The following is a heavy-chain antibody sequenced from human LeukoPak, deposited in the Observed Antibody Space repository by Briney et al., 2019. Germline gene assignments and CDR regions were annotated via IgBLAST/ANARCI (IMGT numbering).Heavy chain of an antibody. CDR1: GYSVRSGYY. CDR3: ARVYSMVRQYFDY. D-gene: IGHD3-10*01. J-gene: IGHJ4*02. V-gene: IGHV4-38-2*02. Sequence: SETLSLTCTVSGYSVRSGYYWGWVRQSPGQGLERIATIYHSESTHYNPSLKSRVTISVDTSKNQFSLKLSSVTAADTAVYYCARVYSMVRQYFDYWGQGTLVTVSS. CDR2: IYHSEST.